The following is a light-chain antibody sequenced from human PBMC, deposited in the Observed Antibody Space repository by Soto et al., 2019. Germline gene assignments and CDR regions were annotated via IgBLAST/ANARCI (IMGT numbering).Light chain of an antibody. CDR1: QSISINS. V-gene: IGKV3-20*01. Sequence: EIVLTQSPGTLSLSPGERATLSCRASQSISINSLAWYQQKPGQSPRLLIYATSNRPTGIPDRFSGSGSGTDFTLTISRLEPEDFAVFYCHQYGRSPTFGQGTKVEIK. CDR2: ATS. CDR3: HQYGRSPT. J-gene: IGKJ1*01.